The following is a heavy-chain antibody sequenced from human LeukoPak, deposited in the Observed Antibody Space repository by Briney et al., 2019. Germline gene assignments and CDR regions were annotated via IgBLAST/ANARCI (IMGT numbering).Heavy chain of an antibody. Sequence: SETLLLTCSVSGGSISSSSYYSGWIRQPPGKGLERIGSIYYSGSTYYHPSLNNLVTISVDTSKNQFSLKLSSLTAADTAVYYCGRGRKQLFPTGAGTLFYWGQGTLVTVSS. V-gene: IGHV4-39*07. CDR1: GGSISSSSYY. D-gene: IGHD6-13*01. J-gene: IGHJ4*02. CDR2: IYYSGST. CDR3: GRGRKQLFPTGAGTLFY.